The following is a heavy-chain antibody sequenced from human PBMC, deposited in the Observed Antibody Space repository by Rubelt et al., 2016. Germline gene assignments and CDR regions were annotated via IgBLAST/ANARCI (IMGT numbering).Heavy chain of an antibody. V-gene: IGHV3-23*04. J-gene: IGHJ4*02. Sequence: QLVESGGGVIQPGGSLRLAGAASGFTFNNFPMHWLRQAPGKELEWDSAISGSGGSTYYADFGQGRFTISRDNYKTTLYLQMNSLRAEDTAVFYCAKTPRWLQPRGVFDYWGQGTLVTVSS. CDR2: ISGSGGST. D-gene: IGHD5-24*01. CDR3: AKTPRWLQPRGVFDY. CDR1: GFTFNNFP.